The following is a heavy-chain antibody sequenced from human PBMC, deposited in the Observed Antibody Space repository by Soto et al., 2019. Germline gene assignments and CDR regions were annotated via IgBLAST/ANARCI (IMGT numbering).Heavy chain of an antibody. CDR1: GFTFSSYA. CDR3: ARESHIVVVTTSRGAFDY. CDR2: ISYDGSNK. Sequence: GGSLRLSCAASGFTFSSYAMHWVRQAPGKGLEWVAVISYDGSNKYYADSVKGRFTISRDNSKNTLYLQMNSLRAEDTAVYYCARESHIVVVTTSRGAFDYWGQGTLVTVSS. D-gene: IGHD2-21*02. V-gene: IGHV3-30-3*01. J-gene: IGHJ4*02.